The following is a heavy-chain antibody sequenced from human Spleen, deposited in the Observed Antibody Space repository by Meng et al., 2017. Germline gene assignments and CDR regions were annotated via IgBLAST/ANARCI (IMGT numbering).Heavy chain of an antibody. Sequence: VQLQGSGPGMVKPSGTLSLTCVVSGGSISSIDWWSWVRQPPGKGLEWIGEIYHGGDTNYNPSLKSRVTIAIDKSKNQFSLKLSSVTAADTAVYYCASWIYSCGWQWGQGALVTASS. D-gene: IGHD6-19*01. CDR1: GGSISSIDW. CDR2: IYHGGDT. V-gene: IGHV4/OR15-8*02. J-gene: IGHJ4*02. CDR3: ASWIYSCGWQ.